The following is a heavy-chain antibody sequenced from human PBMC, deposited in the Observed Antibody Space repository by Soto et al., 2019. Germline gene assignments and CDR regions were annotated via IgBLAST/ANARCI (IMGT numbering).Heavy chain of an antibody. J-gene: IGHJ3*02. D-gene: IGHD2-15*01. Sequence: EVQLLESGGGLVQPGGTLTLTCIVSGFTSGMYAMSWVRQAPGKGLEWVSEIGGGGEYTNYADSVRGRFSMSRDNSKNSLYLPMSSLKLEDTAVYYCAKDEVAANGRADAFDIWGQATVVTVSS. CDR3: AKDEVAANGRADAFDI. V-gene: IGHV3-23*01. CDR2: IGGGGEYT. CDR1: GFTSGMYA.